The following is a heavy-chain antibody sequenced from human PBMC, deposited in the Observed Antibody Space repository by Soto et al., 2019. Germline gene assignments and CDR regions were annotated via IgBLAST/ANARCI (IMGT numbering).Heavy chain of an antibody. D-gene: IGHD6-6*01. Sequence: GASVQVSCKASGYTFTGYYMHWVRQAPGQGLEWMGWINPNSGGTNYAQKFQGWVTMTRDTSISTAYMELSRLRSDDTAVYYCARSMDEGKQLVHQIGPYYFDYWGQGTLVTVSS. J-gene: IGHJ4*02. CDR3: ARSMDEGKQLVHQIGPYYFDY. CDR1: GYTFTGYY. V-gene: IGHV1-2*04. CDR2: INPNSGGT.